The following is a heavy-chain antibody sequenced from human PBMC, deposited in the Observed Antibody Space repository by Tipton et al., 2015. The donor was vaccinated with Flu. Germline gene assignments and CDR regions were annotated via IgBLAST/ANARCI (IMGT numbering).Heavy chain of an antibody. J-gene: IGHJ4*02. D-gene: IGHD3-3*01. CDR3: ARGGATGVDYFDY. V-gene: IGHV4-31*03. CDR2: IYYSGST. CDR1: GGSISSGGYY. Sequence: TLSLTCTVPGGSISSGGYYWSWIRQHPGKGLEWIGYIYYSGSTYYNPSLKSRVTISVDTSKNQLSLKLNSVTAADTAVFYCARGGATGVDYFDYWGQGTRVTVSS.